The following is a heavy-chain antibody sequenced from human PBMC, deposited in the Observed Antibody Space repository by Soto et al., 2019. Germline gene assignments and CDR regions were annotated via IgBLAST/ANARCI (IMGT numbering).Heavy chain of an antibody. J-gene: IGHJ4*02. CDR1: GGSISSGDYY. V-gene: IGHV4-30-4*01. Sequence: QVQLQESGPGLVKPSQTLSLTCTVSGGSISSGDYYWSWIRQPPGKGLEWIGYIYYSGSTYYNPSLKSRVTISVDTSKNQCSLKLSSVTAADTAVYYCATSGGRRDFSLELRYWGQGTLVTVSS. CDR2: IYYSGST. D-gene: IGHD1-7*01. CDR3: ATSGGRRDFSLELRY.